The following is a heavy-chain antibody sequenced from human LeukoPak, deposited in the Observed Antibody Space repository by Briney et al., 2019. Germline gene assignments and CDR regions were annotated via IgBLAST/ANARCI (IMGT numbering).Heavy chain of an antibody. CDR1: GFTFSSYA. CDR3: AKLDSSSSYAFDI. V-gene: IGHV3-23*01. D-gene: IGHD6-6*01. CDR2: ISGSGGST. Sequence: GGSLRLSCAASGFTFSSYAMSWVCQAPGKGLEWVSAISGSGGSTYYADSVKGRFTISRDNSKNTLYLQMNSLRAEDTAVYYCAKLDSSSSYAFDIWGQGTMVTVSS. J-gene: IGHJ3*02.